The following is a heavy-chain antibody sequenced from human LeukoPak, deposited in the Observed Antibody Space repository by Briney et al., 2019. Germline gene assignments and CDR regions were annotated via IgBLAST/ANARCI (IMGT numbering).Heavy chain of an antibody. CDR3: ARRAGNRYCSSTSCYDAGDY. CDR1: GYTFTSYG. Sequence: ASVKVSYKASGYTFTSYGISWVRQAPGQGLEWMGWISAYNGNTNYAQKLQGRVTMTTDTSTSTAYMELRSLRSDDTAVYYCARRAGNRYCSSTSCYDAGDYWGQGTLVTVSS. CDR2: ISAYNGNT. J-gene: IGHJ4*02. V-gene: IGHV1-18*01. D-gene: IGHD2-2*01.